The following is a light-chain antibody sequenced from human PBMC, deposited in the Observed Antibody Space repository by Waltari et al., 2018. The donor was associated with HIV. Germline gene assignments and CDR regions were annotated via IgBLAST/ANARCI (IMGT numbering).Light chain of an antibody. Sequence: IVLTPSPATLSLSPGERATLSCRASQSVSSYLAWYQQKPGQAPRLLIYDASNRATGIPARFSGSGSGTDFTLTISSLEPEDFVVYYCQQRSNWPLTFGGGTKVEIK. J-gene: IGKJ4*01. CDR2: DAS. CDR3: QQRSNWPLT. V-gene: IGKV3-11*01. CDR1: QSVSSY.